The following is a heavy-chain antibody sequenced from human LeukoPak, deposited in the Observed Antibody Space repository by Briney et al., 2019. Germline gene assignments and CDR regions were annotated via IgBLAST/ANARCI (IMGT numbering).Heavy chain of an antibody. CDR1: GGSISSSSYY. D-gene: IGHD6-13*01. J-gene: IGHJ4*02. V-gene: IGHV4-39*07. CDR3: AREVAAAGTRDI. Sequence: SETLSLTCTVSGGSISSSSYYWGWIRQPPGKGLEWIGSIYYSGSTYYNPSLKSRVTISVDTSKNQFSLKLSSVTAADTAVYYCAREVAAAGTRDIWGQGTLVTVSS. CDR2: IYYSGST.